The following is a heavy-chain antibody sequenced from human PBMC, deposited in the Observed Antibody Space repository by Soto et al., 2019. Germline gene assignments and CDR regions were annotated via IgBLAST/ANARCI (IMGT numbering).Heavy chain of an antibody. V-gene: IGHV4-61*01. CDR1: CCSVSSCSSY. CDR2: IYYSGST. CDR3: ARDLYCGGDCLWWFDP. D-gene: IGHD2-21*02. Sequence: SETLSLTCTFSCCSVSSCSSYWSWIRQPPGKGLEWIGYIYYSGSTNYNPSLKSRVTISVDTSKNQFSLKLSSVTAADTAVYYCARDLYCGGDCLWWFDPGGQGTLVTVS. J-gene: IGHJ5*02.